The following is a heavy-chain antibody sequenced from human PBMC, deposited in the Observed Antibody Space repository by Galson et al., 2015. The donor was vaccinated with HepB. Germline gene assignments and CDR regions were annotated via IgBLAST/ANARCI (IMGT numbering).Heavy chain of an antibody. CDR2: ISSSGSTI. D-gene: IGHD2-2*01. CDR3: ARDKEGIVVLNYYYYGMDV. Sequence: SLRLSCAASGFTFSSSEMHWARQAPGKGLEWVSYISSSGSTIYYADSVKGRFTISRDNAKNSLYLQMNSLRAEDTAVYYCARDKEGIVVLNYYYYGMDVWGQGTTVTVSS. J-gene: IGHJ6*02. CDR1: GFTFSSSE. V-gene: IGHV3-48*03.